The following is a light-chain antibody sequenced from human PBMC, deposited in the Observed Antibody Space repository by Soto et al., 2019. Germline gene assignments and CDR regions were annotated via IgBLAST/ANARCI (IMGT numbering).Light chain of an antibody. Sequence: DIQMAQSPSTLSASVGDRVTITCRASQSISSWLAWYQQKPGKAPKLLIYKASSLESGVPSRFSGSGSGTEFTLTISSLQPDDLATYYCKQYNSYSWTCGQGTKVEIK. J-gene: IGKJ1*01. CDR3: KQYNSYSWT. CDR1: QSISSW. V-gene: IGKV1-5*03. CDR2: KAS.